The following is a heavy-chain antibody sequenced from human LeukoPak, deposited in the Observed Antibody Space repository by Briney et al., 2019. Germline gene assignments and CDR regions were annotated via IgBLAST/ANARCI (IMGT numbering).Heavy chain of an antibody. J-gene: IGHJ4*02. CDR3: ARDRNHSYYDYYFDY. CDR1: GFTFSSYA. CDR2: ISYDVSNK. Sequence: GGSLRLVCASSGFTFSSYAMHWVRQAPGKGLEWVAVISYDVSNKYYADSVKGRFTISRDNSKNTLYLQMNSLRAEDTAVYYCARDRNHSYYDYYFDYGGQGTLVTVSS. D-gene: IGHD5-12*01. V-gene: IGHV3-30*04.